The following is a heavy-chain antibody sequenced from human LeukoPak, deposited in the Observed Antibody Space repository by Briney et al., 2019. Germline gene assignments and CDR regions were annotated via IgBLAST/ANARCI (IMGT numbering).Heavy chain of an antibody. CDR3: ARVLLAGPPGDYESYNWFDP. Sequence: ASEKVSCKASGGTFSSYAISWVRQAPGQGLEWMGGIIPIFGTANYAQKFQGRVTITADESTSTAYMELSSLRSEDTAVYYCARVLLAGPPGDYESYNWFDPWGQGTLVTVSS. CDR1: GGTFSSYA. D-gene: IGHD4-17*01. CDR2: IIPIFGTA. J-gene: IGHJ5*02. V-gene: IGHV1-69*13.